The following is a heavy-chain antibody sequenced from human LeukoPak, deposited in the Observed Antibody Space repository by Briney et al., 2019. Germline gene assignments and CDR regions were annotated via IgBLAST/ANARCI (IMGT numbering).Heavy chain of an antibody. CDR1: GFTFSSYS. CDR2: ISSSSSYI. Sequence: TGGSLRLSCAASGFTFSSYSMNWVRQAPGKGLEWVSSISSSSSYIYYTDSVKGRFTISRDNAKNSLYLQMNSLRAEDTAVYYCARDDHYYDSSGSDFDYWGQGTLVTVSS. D-gene: IGHD3-22*01. V-gene: IGHV3-21*01. J-gene: IGHJ4*02. CDR3: ARDDHYYDSSGSDFDY.